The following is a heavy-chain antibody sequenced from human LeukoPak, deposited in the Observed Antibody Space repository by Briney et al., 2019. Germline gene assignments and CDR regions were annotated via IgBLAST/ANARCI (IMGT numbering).Heavy chain of an antibody. D-gene: IGHD3-10*01. CDR2: IPYSGST. CDR3: ARCKDYYVSGSYYKTFDY. Sequence: SETLSLTCTVSGDSISSSSYYWGWIRQSPGKGLEWIGSIPYSGSTYYNPSLKSRVTISVDTSKNQFSLKLSSVTAADTAVYYCARCKDYYVSGSYYKTFDYWGQGTLVTVSS. CDR1: GDSISSSSYY. J-gene: IGHJ4*02. V-gene: IGHV4-39*07.